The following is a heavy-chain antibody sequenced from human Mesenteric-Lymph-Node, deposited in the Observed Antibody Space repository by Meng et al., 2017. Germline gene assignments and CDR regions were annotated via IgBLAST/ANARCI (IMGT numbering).Heavy chain of an antibody. J-gene: IGHJ4*02. Sequence: GESLKISCAASGFTFSSYWMSWVRQAPGKGLEWVANIKQDGSEKYYVDSVKGRFTISRDNAKNSLYLQMNSLRAEDTAVYYCAREEYYYDSSGYCSFFDYWGQGTLVTVSS. CDR3: AREEYYYDSSGYCSFFDY. CDR2: IKQDGSEK. CDR1: GFTFSSYW. D-gene: IGHD3-22*01. V-gene: IGHV3-7*01.